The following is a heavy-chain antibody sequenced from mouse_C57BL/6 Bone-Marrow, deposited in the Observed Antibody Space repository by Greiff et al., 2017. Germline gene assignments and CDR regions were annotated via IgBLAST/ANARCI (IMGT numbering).Heavy chain of an antibody. CDR1: GYTFTSYW. CDR2: IDPSDSYT. D-gene: IGHD2-4*01. V-gene: IGHV1-59*01. Sequence: QVQLQQPGAELVRPGTSVKLSCKASGYTFTSYWMHWVKQRPGQGLAWIGVIDPSDSYTNYNQKFKGKATLTVDTYSSTAYIHLSSLTSEDSAVYYCALYSDYEADYWGQSTTLTVSS. J-gene: IGHJ2*01. CDR3: ALYSDYEADY.